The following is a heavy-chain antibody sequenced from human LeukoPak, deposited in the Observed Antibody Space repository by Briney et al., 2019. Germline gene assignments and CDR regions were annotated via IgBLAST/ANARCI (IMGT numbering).Heavy chain of an antibody. J-gene: IGHJ4*02. CDR1: GYSFTSYW. D-gene: IGHD5-12*01. CDR3: ARQGSSGYDSSPFDY. V-gene: IGHV5-51*01. CDR2: IYPGDSDT. Sequence: GEPLKISCKGSGYSFTSYWIGWVRQMPGKGLEWMGIIYPGDSDTRYSPSFQGQVTISADKSISTAYLQWSSLKTSDTAMYYCARQGSSGYDSSPFDYWGQGTLVTVSS.